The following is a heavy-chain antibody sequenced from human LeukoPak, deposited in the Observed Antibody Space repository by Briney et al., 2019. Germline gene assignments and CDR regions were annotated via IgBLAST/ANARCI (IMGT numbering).Heavy chain of an antibody. CDR1: GFTFSSYS. CDR2: ISSSSSTI. D-gene: IGHD3-22*01. CDR3: ARVYYYDSSGRGTAFDI. J-gene: IGHJ3*02. V-gene: IGHV3-48*04. Sequence: GGSLRLSCAASGFTFSSYSMNWVRQAPGKGLEWVSYISSSSSTIYYADSVKGRFTISRDNAKNSLYLQMNSLRAEGTAVYYCARVYYYDSSGRGTAFDIWGQGTMVTVSS.